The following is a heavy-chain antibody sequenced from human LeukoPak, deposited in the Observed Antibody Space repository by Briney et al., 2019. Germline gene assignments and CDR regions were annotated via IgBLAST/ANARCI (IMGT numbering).Heavy chain of an antibody. J-gene: IGHJ5*02. V-gene: IGHV1-46*01. CDR1: GYTFTSYY. D-gene: IGHD3-10*01. Sequence: ASVKVSCKASGYTFTSYYMHWVRQAPGQGLEWMGIINPSGGSTSYAQKFQGRVTMTRDTSTSIVYMELSSLRSEDTAVYYCARERYYYGSGSRNWFDPWGQGTLVTVSS. CDR2: INPSGGST. CDR3: ARERYYYGSGSRNWFDP.